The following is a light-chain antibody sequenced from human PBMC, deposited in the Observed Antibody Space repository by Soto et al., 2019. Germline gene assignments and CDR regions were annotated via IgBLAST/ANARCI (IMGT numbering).Light chain of an antibody. CDR2: HAS. CDR1: QGIGSY. V-gene: IGKV1-8*01. Sequence: AIRMTQSPSSFSASTGDRVTITCRASQGIGSYLAWFQQKPGQAPKLLIYHASTLESGVPSRFSGSGSGTEFTLTISSLQPDDFATYYCQQYMSYSFGQGTKVDIK. J-gene: IGKJ1*01. CDR3: QQYMSYS.